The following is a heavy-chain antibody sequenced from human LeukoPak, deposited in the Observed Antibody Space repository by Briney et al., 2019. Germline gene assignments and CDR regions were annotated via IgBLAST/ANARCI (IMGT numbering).Heavy chain of an antibody. V-gene: IGHV1-18*01. CDR2: ISAHNGNA. CDR1: GYTFTSYG. CDR3: ARDFMSYVPNWFDP. D-gene: IGHD1-26*01. Sequence: ASVKVSCKTSGYTFTSYGINWVRQAPGQGLEWMGRISAHNGNANYAQKFQGRVTMTTDTLATTAYMELRSLRSDDTAVYYCARDFMSYVPNWFDPWGQGTLVTVSS. J-gene: IGHJ5*02.